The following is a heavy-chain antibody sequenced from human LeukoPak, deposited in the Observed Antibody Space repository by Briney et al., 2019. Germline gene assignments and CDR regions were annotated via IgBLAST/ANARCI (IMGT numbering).Heavy chain of an antibody. CDR1: GFTFSSYA. V-gene: IGHV3-23*01. CDR2: ISGSGAGT. D-gene: IGHD3-22*01. Sequence: GGSLRLSCAASGFTFSSYAMGWVRQAPGKGLEWVSSISGSGAGTYYADSVKGRCTISRDNSKNTLYLQMNSLRAEDTTVYYCAKADDDSPGYTNYFDYWGQGTLVTVSS. CDR3: AKADDDSPGYTNYFDY. J-gene: IGHJ4*02.